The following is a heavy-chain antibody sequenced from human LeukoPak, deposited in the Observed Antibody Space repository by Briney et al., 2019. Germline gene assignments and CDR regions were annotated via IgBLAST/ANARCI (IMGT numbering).Heavy chain of an antibody. CDR3: ARDHMRGYIFMDV. V-gene: IGHV3-66*03. D-gene: IGHD3-3*01. CDR1: GFTLTTNY. CDR2: IYISGNT. Sequence: GGSLRLSCAASGFTLTTNYMTWVRQAPGKGQEWVSVIYISGNTYYTDSVKGRFTISRDNSKNTLYLQMNSLRPEDTAVYYCARDHMRGYIFMDVWGKGTTVTVSS. J-gene: IGHJ6*03.